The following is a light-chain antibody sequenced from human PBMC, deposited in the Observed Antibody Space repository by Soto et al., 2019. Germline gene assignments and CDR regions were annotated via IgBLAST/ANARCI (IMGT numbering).Light chain of an antibody. CDR1: QTISRW. V-gene: IGKV1-5*01. J-gene: IGKJ5*01. Sequence: DIQMTQSPSTLSASVGDTVTITFRASQTISRWLAFYQQKPGKAPRLLIYTASTLESGVPSRFSASGSGTEFTLTISSLHPDDFATYYCQQYNTYWTFGQGTRLEIK. CDR3: QQYNTYWT. CDR2: TAS.